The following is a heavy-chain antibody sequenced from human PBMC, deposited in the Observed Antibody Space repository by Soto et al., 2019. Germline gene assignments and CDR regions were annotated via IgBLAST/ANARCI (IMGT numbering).Heavy chain of an antibody. V-gene: IGHV3-53*01. D-gene: IGHD6-13*01. J-gene: IGHJ6*02. Sequence: EVQLVVSGGGLIQPGGSLRLSCAASGFIVSSNYMTWVRQAPGKGLEWVSVISSGDDTYYADSMKGRFTISRDNSKNEVYLQMDNLRVEDTAEYYCARNSSPGGMDVWGQGTTVTVSS. CDR2: ISSGDDT. CDR3: ARNSSPGGMDV. CDR1: GFIVSSNY.